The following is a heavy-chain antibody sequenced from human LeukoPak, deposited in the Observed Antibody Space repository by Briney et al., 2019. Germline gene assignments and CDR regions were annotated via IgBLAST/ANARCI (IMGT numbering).Heavy chain of an antibody. V-gene: IGHV3-13*01. CDR3: TRSPAAAGTPYSFDY. Sequence: GGSLRLSCAASGFTFSSYDMHWVRQATGKGLEWVSGIGTAGDTYYPGSVKGRFTISRENAKNSLHLQMNSLRAGDTAVYYCTRSPAAAGTPYSFDYWGQGTLVTVSS. CDR1: GFTFSSYD. CDR2: IGTAGDT. D-gene: IGHD6-13*01. J-gene: IGHJ4*02.